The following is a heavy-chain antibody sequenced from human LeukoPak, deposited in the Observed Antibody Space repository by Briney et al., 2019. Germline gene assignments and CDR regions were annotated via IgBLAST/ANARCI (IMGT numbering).Heavy chain of an antibody. V-gene: IGHV4-59*04. CDR3: ARLVGATNGFDI. Sequence: PSETLSLTCTVSGGSISSYYWSWIRQPPGKGLEWIGTIYYSGSTYYNPSLKSRVTISVDTSKNQFSLKLSSVTAADTAVYYCARLVGATNGFDIWGQGTMVTVSS. D-gene: IGHD1-26*01. J-gene: IGHJ3*02. CDR1: GGSISSYY. CDR2: IYYSGST.